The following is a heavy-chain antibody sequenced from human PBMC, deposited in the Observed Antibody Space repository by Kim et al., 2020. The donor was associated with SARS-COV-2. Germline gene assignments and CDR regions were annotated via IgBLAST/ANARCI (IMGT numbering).Heavy chain of an antibody. CDR3: TTDPRH. CDR2: IKSKTDGETT. CDR1: GFTFKDSW. J-gene: IGHJ4*02. Sequence: GGSLRLSCAASGFTFKDSWMSWVRQAPGKGLEWVGRIKSKTDGETTDYTAPVKGRFTISRDDRKNTLYLQINSLKTEDTAVYYCTTDPRHWGQGTLVTVS. V-gene: IGHV3-15*01.